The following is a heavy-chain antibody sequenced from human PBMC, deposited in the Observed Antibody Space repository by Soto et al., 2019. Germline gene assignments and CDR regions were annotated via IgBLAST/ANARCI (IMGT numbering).Heavy chain of an antibody. CDR3: ARDFRTYYYDSSGAFDI. CDR2: IWYDGSNK. D-gene: IGHD3-22*01. V-gene: IGHV3-33*01. CDR1: GFTFSSYG. Sequence: GGSLRLSCAASGFTFSSYGMHWVRQAPGKGLEWVAVIWYDGSNKYYADSVKGRFTISRDNSKNTLYLQMNSLRAEDTAVYYCARDFRTYYYDSSGAFDIWGQGKMVTVSS. J-gene: IGHJ3*02.